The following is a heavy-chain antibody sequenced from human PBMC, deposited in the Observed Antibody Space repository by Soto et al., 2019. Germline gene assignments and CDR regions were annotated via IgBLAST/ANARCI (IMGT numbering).Heavy chain of an antibody. Sequence: QVQLQESGPGLVKPSETLSLTCTVSGDSLSGYYWSWVRQPPGKGLEWIGYMYYTGSTKYNPSLKSRASILVDMSKNQFSLNLSSVTAADTAVYYCARVVYTSAVPRFEPWGQGTLVTVSS. CDR2: MYYTGST. D-gene: IGHD6-19*01. J-gene: IGHJ5*02. V-gene: IGHV4-59*01. CDR1: GDSLSGYY. CDR3: ARVVYTSAVPRFEP.